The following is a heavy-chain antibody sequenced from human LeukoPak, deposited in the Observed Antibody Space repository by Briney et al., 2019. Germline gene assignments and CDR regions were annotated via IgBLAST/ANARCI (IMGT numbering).Heavy chain of an antibody. Sequence: SQTLSLTCTVSGGSISSGDYYWSWIRQPSGKGLEWIGYIYYSGSTYYNPSLKSRVTISVDMSKNQFSLKLSSVTAADTAVYYCARATYSSSWYADYWGQGTLVTVSS. V-gene: IGHV4-30-4*01. J-gene: IGHJ4*02. CDR2: IYYSGST. CDR1: GGSISSGDYY. D-gene: IGHD6-13*01. CDR3: ARATYSSSWYADY.